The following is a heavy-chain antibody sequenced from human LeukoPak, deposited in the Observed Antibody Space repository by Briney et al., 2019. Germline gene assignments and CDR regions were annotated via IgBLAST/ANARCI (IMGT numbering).Heavy chain of an antibody. CDR2: VSKSGGTM. V-gene: IGHV3-48*03. Sequence: PGGSLRLSCEASGFTFSSYEMNWFRQAPGKGLEWVSYVSKSGGTMKNADSVKGRFTVSRDNAKNSLYLQMNSVTAEDTAVYYCATAVIRGRGTMVTVSS. CDR1: GFTFSSYE. J-gene: IGHJ3*02. CDR3: ATAVI.